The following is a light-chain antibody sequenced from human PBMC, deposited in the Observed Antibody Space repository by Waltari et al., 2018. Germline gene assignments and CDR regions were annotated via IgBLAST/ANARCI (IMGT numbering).Light chain of an antibody. CDR1: GEYSAYA. J-gene: IGLJ3*02. CDR3: QTGGMNIQV. Sequence: QLVLTQSPSASASLGASVKLTCTLTGEYSAYAIAWHQQQPEKGPRYLMNVNSDGSHDKADGIPERFSGSSAGAERYLIISRLQSDDEADYFCQTGGMNIQVFGGGTRLTVL. V-gene: IGLV4-69*01. CDR2: VNSDGSH.